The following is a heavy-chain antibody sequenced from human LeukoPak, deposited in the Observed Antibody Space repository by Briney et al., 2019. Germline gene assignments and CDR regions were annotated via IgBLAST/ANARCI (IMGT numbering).Heavy chain of an antibody. V-gene: IGHV3-21*01. CDR1: GFTFSSYS. Sequence: GGSLRLSCAASGFTFSSYSMNWVRQAPGKGLGWVSSISSSSSYIYYADSVKGRFTISRDNAKNSLYLQMNSLRAEDTAVYYCARELGSSWYQYWGQGTLVTVSS. D-gene: IGHD6-13*01. J-gene: IGHJ4*02. CDR2: ISSSSSYI. CDR3: ARELGSSWYQY.